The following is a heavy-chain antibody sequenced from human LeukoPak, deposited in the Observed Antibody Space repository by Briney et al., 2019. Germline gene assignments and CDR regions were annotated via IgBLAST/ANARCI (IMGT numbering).Heavy chain of an antibody. CDR2: ISGSGDST. V-gene: IGHV3-23*01. CDR3: ARRSGIAVAGAFDY. J-gene: IGHJ4*02. Sequence: HPGGSLRLSCAASGFTFSNYAMRWVRQAPEKGLEWVSGISGSGDSTYYADSVKGRFTISRDNSKNTLYLQMNSLRAEDTAVYYCARRSGIAVAGAFDYWGQGTLVTVSS. CDR1: GFTFSNYA. D-gene: IGHD6-19*01.